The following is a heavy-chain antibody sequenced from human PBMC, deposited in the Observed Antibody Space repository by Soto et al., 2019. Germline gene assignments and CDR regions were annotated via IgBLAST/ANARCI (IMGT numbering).Heavy chain of an antibody. V-gene: IGHV3-15*01. J-gene: IGHJ4*02. D-gene: IGHD3-22*01. CDR2: LKSKVDGVTA. CDR3: TTSPTFYIDRSGFLRRRFHS. Sequence: VQLVESGGGLAKPGESLRLSCAASGFTFTDAWMSWVRQAPGKGLEWVGRLKSKVDGVTAEYAATVRGRFAISTDASIVTFYLQMNSLKADDTAVYYCTTSPTFYIDRSGFLRRRFHSRGKGTLVAGSS. CDR1: GFTFTDAW.